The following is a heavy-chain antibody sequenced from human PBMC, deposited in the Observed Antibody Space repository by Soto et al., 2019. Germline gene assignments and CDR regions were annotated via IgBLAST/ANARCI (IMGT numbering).Heavy chain of an antibody. V-gene: IGHV3-23*01. CDR1: GFTFSSFA. J-gene: IGHJ4*02. CDR2: IGRRGDST. Sequence: EVQLLESGGGLVQPGGSLRLSCAASGFTFSSFAMSWVRQAPGKGLEWVSAIGRRGDSTYYADSVKGRFTISRDNSKNTQYLQMNSLRAEDTAVYYCAKDLIYGYNSGRPFDSWGEGTLVTISS. CDR3: AKDLIYGYNSGRPFDS. D-gene: IGHD6-19*01.